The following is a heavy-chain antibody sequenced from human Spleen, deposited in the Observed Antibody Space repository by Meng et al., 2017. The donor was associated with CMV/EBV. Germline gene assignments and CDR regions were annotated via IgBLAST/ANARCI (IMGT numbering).Heavy chain of an antibody. V-gene: IGHV1-8*01. Sequence: ASVKVSCKASGYTFTSYNINWVRLATGQGLEWMGWMNPNNGNTAYARQFQGRVTMTRNTSINTAYMELSSLSSDDTAVYYCAKESSRFYYYGMDVWGQGTTVTVS. J-gene: IGHJ6*02. CDR2: MNPNNGNT. CDR1: GYTFTSYN. CDR3: AKESSRFYYYGMDV.